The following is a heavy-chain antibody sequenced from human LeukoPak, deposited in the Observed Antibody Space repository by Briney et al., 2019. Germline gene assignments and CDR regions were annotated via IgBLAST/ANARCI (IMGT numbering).Heavy chain of an antibody. Sequence: PSETLSLTCTVSGYSISSGYYWGWIRQPPGKGLEWIGSIYHSGSTYYNPSLKSRVTISVDTSKNQFSLKLSSVTAADTAVYYCAGTTESDYYYYYYMDVWGKGTTVTVSS. CDR2: IYHSGST. J-gene: IGHJ6*03. CDR1: GYSISSGYY. D-gene: IGHD1-1*01. CDR3: AGTTESDYYYYYYMDV. V-gene: IGHV4-38-2*02.